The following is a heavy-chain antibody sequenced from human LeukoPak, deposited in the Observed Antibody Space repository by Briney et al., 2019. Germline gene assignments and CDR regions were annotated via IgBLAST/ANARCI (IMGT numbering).Heavy chain of an antibody. CDR1: GFTFSSYA. CDR3: AKSPYSGSYSWVDY. Sequence: GGSLRLSCAAPGFTFSSYAMSWVRQAPGKGLEWVSAISGSGGSTYYADSVKGRFTISRDNSKNTLYLQMNSLRAEDTAVYYCAKSPYSGSYSWVDYWGQGTLVTVSS. J-gene: IGHJ4*02. CDR2: ISGSGGST. D-gene: IGHD1-26*01. V-gene: IGHV3-23*01.